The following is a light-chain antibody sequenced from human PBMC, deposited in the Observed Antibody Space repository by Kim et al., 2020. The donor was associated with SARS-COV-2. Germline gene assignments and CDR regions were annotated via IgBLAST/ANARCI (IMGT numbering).Light chain of an antibody. J-gene: IGKJ1*01. CDR3: QQYNNWPQT. Sequence: EIVMTQSPATLSASPGERATLSCRARQSVSSNLAWYQQRPGQAPRLVIYGASTRATGIPARFSGSGSGTEFTLTISSLQSEDFAVYYCQQYNNWPQTFGQGTKVDIK. CDR2: GAS. CDR1: QSVSSN. V-gene: IGKV3-15*01.